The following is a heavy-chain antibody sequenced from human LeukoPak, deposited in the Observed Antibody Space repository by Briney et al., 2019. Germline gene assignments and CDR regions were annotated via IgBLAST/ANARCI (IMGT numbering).Heavy chain of an antibody. D-gene: IGHD4-23*01. Sequence: SETLSLTCAVSGYSISSGYYWGWIRQPPGKGLEWIGSIYHSGSTYYNPSLKSRVTISVDTSKNQFSLKLSSVTAADTAVYYCARHITTVVTASVYWGQGTLVTVSS. CDR2: IYHSGST. CDR3: ARHITTVVTASVY. J-gene: IGHJ4*02. V-gene: IGHV4-38-2*01. CDR1: GYSISSGYY.